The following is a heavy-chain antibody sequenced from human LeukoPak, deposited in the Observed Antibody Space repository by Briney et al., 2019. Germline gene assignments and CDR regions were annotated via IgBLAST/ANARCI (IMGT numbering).Heavy chain of an antibody. CDR3: ARFRHYDSSGYYSPNFDY. D-gene: IGHD3-22*01. CDR2: IYHGGST. V-gene: IGHV4-4*02. Sequence: SETLSLTCAVSGGSISSSNWWSWVRQPPGKGLEWIGEIYHGGSTNYNPSLKSRVTMSVDKSKNQFSLKLSSVTAADTAVYYCARFRHYDSSGYYSPNFDYWGQGTLVTVSS. CDR1: GGSISSSNW. J-gene: IGHJ4*02.